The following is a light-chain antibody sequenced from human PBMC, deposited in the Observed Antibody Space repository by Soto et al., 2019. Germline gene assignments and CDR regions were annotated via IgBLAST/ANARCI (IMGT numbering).Light chain of an antibody. CDR3: GSWDSSLSAYV. J-gene: IGLJ1*01. Sequence: QSVLTQPPSASGSPGQSVTISCTGTSSDVGSYRFVSWYQQHPGKAPKLLIYEVSKRPSGVPDRFSGSKSGTSATLGITGFQTGDEADYYCGSWDSSLSAYVFGTGTKVTVL. CDR2: EVS. CDR1: SSDVGSYRF. V-gene: IGLV2-8*01.